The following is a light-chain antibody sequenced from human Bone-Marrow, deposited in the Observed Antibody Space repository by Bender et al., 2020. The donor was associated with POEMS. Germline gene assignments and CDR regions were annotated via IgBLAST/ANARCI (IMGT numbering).Light chain of an antibody. CDR2: SSH. J-gene: IGLJ3*02. CDR1: SSNIGAHA. Sequence: QSALTQPPSASGTPGQRVTISCSGGSSNIGAHAVNWYQHLPGTAPKLLIYSSHRRPSEVPDRFSGSRSGTSASLVISGLQSEDEADYYCAVWDDSLNGWVFGGGTKLTVL. V-gene: IGLV1-44*01. CDR3: AVWDDSLNGWV.